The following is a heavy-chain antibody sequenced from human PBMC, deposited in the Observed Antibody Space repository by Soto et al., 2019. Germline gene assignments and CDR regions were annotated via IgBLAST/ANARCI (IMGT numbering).Heavy chain of an antibody. D-gene: IGHD4-4*01. CDR3: AKPPYSNYYYYYMDV. V-gene: IGHV3-23*01. J-gene: IGHJ6*03. CDR1: WFPLWSYS. CDR2: ISGSGGST. Sequence: GGGLEISFAAPWFPLWSYSMSRVPPAPGKGLEWVSAISGSGGSTYYADSVKGRFTISRDNSKNTLYLQMNSLRAEDTAVYYCAKPPYSNYYYYYMDVWGKGTTVTVSS.